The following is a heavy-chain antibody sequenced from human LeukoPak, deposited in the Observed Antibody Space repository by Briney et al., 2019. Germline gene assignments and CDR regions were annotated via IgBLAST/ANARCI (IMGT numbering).Heavy chain of an antibody. CDR2: IYYSGST. Sequence: SETLSLTCTVSGDSISSSSYYWGWIRQPPGKGLEWIGSIYYSGSTYYNPSLKSRVTISVDTSKNQFSLKLSSVTAADTAVYYCARTRPLLWFGELSDQFDPWGQGTLVTVSS. CDR1: GDSISSSSYY. J-gene: IGHJ5*02. CDR3: ARTRPLLWFGELSDQFDP. D-gene: IGHD3-10*01. V-gene: IGHV4-39*07.